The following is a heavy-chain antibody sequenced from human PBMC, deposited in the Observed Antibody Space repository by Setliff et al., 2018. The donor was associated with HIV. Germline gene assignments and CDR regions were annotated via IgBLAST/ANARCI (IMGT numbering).Heavy chain of an antibody. CDR2: INHSGNT. CDR1: GGSFSGYY. CDR3: ARGLGRGSGTYYNPPGY. V-gene: IGHV4-34*01. J-gene: IGHJ4*02. Sequence: SETMSLTCAFNGGSFSGYYWMWIRQSPGEGMEWIGEINHSGNTNYNPSLKSQVTMSGDTSKNQFSLNLTSVTAADTAVYFCARGLGRGSGTYYNPPGYWGPGTLVTVSS. D-gene: IGHD3-10*01.